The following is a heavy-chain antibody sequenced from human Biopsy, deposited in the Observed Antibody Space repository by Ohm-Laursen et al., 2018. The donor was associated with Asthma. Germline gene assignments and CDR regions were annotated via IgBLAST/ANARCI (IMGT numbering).Heavy chain of an antibody. CDR1: GYTFRSYG. J-gene: IGHJ4*02. Sequence: ASVKLSCKASGYTFRSYGVSWVRHAPGQGLEWMGWISPFTGDTHFGQKFQGRVTMTTDTSTDTAYMELRSLRSDDTAVYYCARHPYNFGGFDYWGQGSLVLVSS. D-gene: IGHD5-24*01. CDR2: ISPFTGDT. CDR3: ARHPYNFGGFDY. V-gene: IGHV1-18*04.